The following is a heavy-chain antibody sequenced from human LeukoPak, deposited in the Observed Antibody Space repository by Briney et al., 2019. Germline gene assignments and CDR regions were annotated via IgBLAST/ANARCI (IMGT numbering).Heavy chain of an antibody. CDR2: IYPNNGAT. J-gene: IGHJ4*02. Sequence: ASVKVSCKASGYTFSGTGWYLYWLRQAPGQGLERMGWIYPNNGATAYAQKFQGRVAMTRDTSISTAYMELRRLRPDDTAVYYCARDGPAQMVEFDYWSQGTLVTVSS. CDR1: GYTFSGTGWY. D-gene: IGHD3-10*01. V-gene: IGHV1-2*02. CDR3: ARDGPAQMVEFDY.